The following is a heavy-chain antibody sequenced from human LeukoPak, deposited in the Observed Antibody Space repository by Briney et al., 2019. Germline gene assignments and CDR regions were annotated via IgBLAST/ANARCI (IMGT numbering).Heavy chain of an antibody. CDR2: ISYGGSNK. CDR3: ARDKVGGLELPPTYYFDY. J-gene: IGHJ4*02. CDR1: GFTFSSYA. Sequence: GGSLRLSCAASGFTFSSYAMHWVRQAPGKGLEWVAVISYGGSNKYYADSVKGRFTISRDNSKNTLYLQMNSLRAEDTAVYYCARDKVGGLELPPTYYFDYWGQGTLVTVSS. D-gene: IGHD1-7*01. V-gene: IGHV3-30-3*01.